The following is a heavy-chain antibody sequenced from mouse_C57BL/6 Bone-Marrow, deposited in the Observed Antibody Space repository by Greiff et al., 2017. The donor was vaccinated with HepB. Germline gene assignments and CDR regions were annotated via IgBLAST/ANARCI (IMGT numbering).Heavy chain of an antibody. V-gene: IGHV1-81*01. Sequence: QVQLQQSGAELARPGASVKLSCKASGYTFTSYGISWVKQSTGQGLEWIGEIYPRSGNTYYNEKFKGKATLTADKSSSTAYMELRSLTSEDSAVYFCARYGNYGSSPYAMDYWGQGTSVTVSS. J-gene: IGHJ4*01. CDR2: IYPRSGNT. CDR3: ARYGNYGSSPYAMDY. CDR1: GYTFTSYG. D-gene: IGHD1-1*01.